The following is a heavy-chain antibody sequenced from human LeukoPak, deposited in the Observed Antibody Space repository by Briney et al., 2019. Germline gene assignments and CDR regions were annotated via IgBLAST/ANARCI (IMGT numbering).Heavy chain of an antibody. D-gene: IGHD2-8*01. J-gene: IGHJ3*02. CDR1: GFTFSSFS. Sequence: GGSLRLSCAASGFTFSSFSMNWVRQAPGKGLEWVSSISSGSSYVYYADSVKGRFTISRDNAKNSLYLQMNNLRAEDTAVYYCARDVSVDDALEIWGQGTMVTVSS. V-gene: IGHV3-21*01. CDR3: ARDVSVDDALEI. CDR2: ISSGSSYV.